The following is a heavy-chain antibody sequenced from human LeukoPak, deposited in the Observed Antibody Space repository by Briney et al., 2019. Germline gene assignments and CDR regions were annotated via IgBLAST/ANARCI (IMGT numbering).Heavy chain of an antibody. CDR1: GFTFSNAW. V-gene: IGHV3-15*01. J-gene: IGHJ6*02. D-gene: IGHD2-2*02. CDR3: TTQRPYCSSTSCYTLYYYYGMDV. Sequence: PGGSLRLSCAASGFTFSNAWMSWVRQAPGKGLEWVGRIKSETDGGTTDYAAPVKGRFTISRDDSKNTLYLQMNSLKTEDTAVYYCTTQRPYCSSTSCYTLYYYYGMDVWGQGTTVTVSS. CDR2: IKSETDGGTT.